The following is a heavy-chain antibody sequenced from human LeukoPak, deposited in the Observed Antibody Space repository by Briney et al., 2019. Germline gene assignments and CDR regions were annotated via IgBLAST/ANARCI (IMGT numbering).Heavy chain of an antibody. J-gene: IGHJ4*02. V-gene: IGHV3-64D*06. CDR3: VKDPSSGWYPEYYFDY. D-gene: IGHD6-19*01. CDR1: GFTFSSYA. CDR2: ISSNGGST. Sequence: GGSLRLSCSASGFTFSSYAMHWVRQAPGKGLESVSAISSNGGSTYYADSVKGRFTISRDNSKNTLYLQMSSLRAEDTAVYYCVKDPSSGWYPEYYFDYWGQGTLVTVSS.